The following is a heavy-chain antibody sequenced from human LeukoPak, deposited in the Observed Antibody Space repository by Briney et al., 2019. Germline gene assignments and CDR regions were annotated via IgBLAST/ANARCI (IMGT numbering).Heavy chain of an antibody. D-gene: IGHD5-24*01. CDR2: IKQDGSKK. CDR3: TRVGYIDEGIDY. CDR1: GFPLSSYW. J-gene: IGHJ4*02. Sequence: GGSLRLSCVASGFPLSSYWMTWARQAPGKGLEWVANIKQDGSKKSYVDSVKGRFTISRDNAKNSLYLQMNSLRAEDTAIYYCTRVGYIDEGIDYWGQGTLVTVSS. V-gene: IGHV3-7*04.